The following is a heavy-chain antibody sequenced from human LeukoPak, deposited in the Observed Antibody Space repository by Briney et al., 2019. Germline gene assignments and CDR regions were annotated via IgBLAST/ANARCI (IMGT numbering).Heavy chain of an antibody. CDR2: INFRGGTT. Sequence: GGSLRLSCAASGFTFSNYAMSWVRQAPGKGLEWVSSINFRGGTTYYADSVKGRFTISRDNSKNTLYLQMNSLRAEDTAVYYCARDYYGSGSYYNGLFYWGQGTLVTVSS. CDR1: GFTFSNYA. D-gene: IGHD3-10*01. V-gene: IGHV3-23*01. CDR3: ARDYYGSGSYYNGLFY. J-gene: IGHJ4*02.